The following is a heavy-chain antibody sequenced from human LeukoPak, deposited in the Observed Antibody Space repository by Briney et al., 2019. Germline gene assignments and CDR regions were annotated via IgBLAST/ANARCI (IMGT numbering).Heavy chain of an antibody. J-gene: IGHJ4*02. CDR1: GGSISSGSYY. CDR2: IYYSGST. V-gene: IGHV4-61*01. CDR3: ARVSISTLRTGDYFDY. Sequence: SETLSLTCTVSGGSISSGSYYWSWIRQPPGKGLEWIGYIYYSGSTNYNPSLKSRVTISVDTSKNQFSLKLSSVTAADTAVYYCARVSISTLRTGDYFDYWGQGTLVTVSS. D-gene: IGHD2-2*01.